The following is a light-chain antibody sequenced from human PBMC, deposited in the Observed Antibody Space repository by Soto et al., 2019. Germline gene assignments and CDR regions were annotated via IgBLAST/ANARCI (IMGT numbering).Light chain of an antibody. CDR3: QQYDSSYT. J-gene: IGKJ2*01. Sequence: EIVLTQSPGTLSLSPGETATLSCRASQTVTINYLAWYQQKPGQAPRLVMSGASSRATGIPDRFSGGGSETDFTLTISRLEPEDFAVYYCQQYDSSYTFGQGTKLEIK. V-gene: IGKV3-20*01. CDR2: GAS. CDR1: QTVTINY.